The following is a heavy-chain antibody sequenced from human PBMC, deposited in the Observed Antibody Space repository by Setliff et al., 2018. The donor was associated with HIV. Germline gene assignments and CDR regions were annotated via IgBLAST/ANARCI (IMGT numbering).Heavy chain of an antibody. Sequence: PGGSLRLSCAASGFTFSDYYMTWIRQVAGKGLEWVSYITGGGDTINYADSVKGRFTISRENAKDSLYLQMDSLRGEETAVYYCARGGTEGGFWTGYIFYYYMDVWGKGTSVTVSS. J-gene: IGHJ6*03. CDR3: ARGGTEGGFWTGYIFYYYMDV. CDR1: GFTFSDYY. CDR2: ITGGGDTI. V-gene: IGHV3-11*04. D-gene: IGHD3-3*01.